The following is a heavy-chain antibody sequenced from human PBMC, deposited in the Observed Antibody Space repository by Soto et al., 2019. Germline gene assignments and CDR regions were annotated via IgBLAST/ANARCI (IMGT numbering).Heavy chain of an antibody. CDR3: ARHNGPLYVGYYYDMDV. CDR2: IYYSGYT. CDR1: GGSISSYY. J-gene: IGHJ6*02. V-gene: IGHV4-59*08. Sequence: SETLSLTCTVSGGSISSYYWSWIRQPPGKGLEWIGYIYYSGYTYYNPSLKSRVTISVDTSKNQFSLKLSSATAADTAVYYCARHNGPLYVGYYYDMDVWGQGTTVTVSS. D-gene: IGHD3-16*01.